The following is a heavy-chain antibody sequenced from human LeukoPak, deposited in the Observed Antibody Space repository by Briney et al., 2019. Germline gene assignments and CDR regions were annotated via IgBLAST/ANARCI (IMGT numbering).Heavy chain of an antibody. CDR2: ISSSSSYI. CDR3: AELGITMIGGV. D-gene: IGHD3-10*02. J-gene: IGHJ6*04. V-gene: IGHV3-21*01. CDR1: GFTFTSYG. Sequence: GGSLRLSCAASGFTFTSYGMTWVRQAPGKGLEWVSSISSSSSYIYYSDSVKGRFTISRDNSKNSLYLQMNSLRAEDTAVYYCAELGITMIGGVWGKGTTVTISS.